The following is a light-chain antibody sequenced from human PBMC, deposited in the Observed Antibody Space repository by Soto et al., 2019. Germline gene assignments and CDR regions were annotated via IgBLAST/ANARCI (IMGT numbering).Light chain of an antibody. CDR3: QQYDNYPLT. Sequence: IQMTQSPSTLSGSVGARVTITCRASQTISSWLAWYQQKPGRAPKFLIYDASSLESGVPSRFSGSGSGTEFTLTISNLQPDDFATYYCQQYDNYPLTFGGGTKVDIK. V-gene: IGKV1-5*01. CDR1: QTISSW. CDR2: DAS. J-gene: IGKJ4*01.